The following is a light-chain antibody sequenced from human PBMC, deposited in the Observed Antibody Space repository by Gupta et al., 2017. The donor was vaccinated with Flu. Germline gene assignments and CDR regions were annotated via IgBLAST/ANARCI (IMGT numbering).Light chain of an antibody. V-gene: IGLV2-11*01. J-gene: IGLJ3*02. CDR3: CSYAGSYTWV. CDR1: SSDVGGYNY. CDR2: DVS. Sequence: VTISCTGTSSDVGGYNYVSWYQPHPGKAPKLMIYDVSKRPSGVPARFSGSKSGNTASLTISALQAEAEADYYSCSYAGSYTWVFGGGTKLTVL.